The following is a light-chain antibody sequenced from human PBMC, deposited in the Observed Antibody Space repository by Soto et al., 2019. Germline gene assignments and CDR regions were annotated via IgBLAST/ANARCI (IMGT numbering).Light chain of an antibody. Sequence: ENFFTQSPAPLSFSPGGNATPSSRSRQRVHYLAWDQQKLGQAPRLLIYDISTRATGVPARFSGSGSATEFTLTINNLEPEDFAVYYCQQRSSPTWTFGLGTKVDIK. CDR3: QQRSSPTWT. CDR1: QRVHY. J-gene: IGKJ1*01. CDR2: DIS. V-gene: IGKV3-11*01.